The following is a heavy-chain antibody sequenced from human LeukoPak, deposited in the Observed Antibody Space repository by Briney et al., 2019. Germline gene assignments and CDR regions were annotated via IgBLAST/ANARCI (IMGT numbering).Heavy chain of an antibody. J-gene: IGHJ2*01. CDR2: INHSGST. V-gene: IGHV4-34*01. CDR1: GGSFSGYY. D-gene: IGHD5-24*01. CDR3: ARKWLQFRYFDL. Sequence: PSETLSLTCAVYGGSFSGYYWSWIRQPPGKGLEWIGEINHSGSTNYNPSLKSRVTISVDTSKNQFSLKLSSVTAADTAVYYCARKWLQFRYFDLWGRGTLVTVSS.